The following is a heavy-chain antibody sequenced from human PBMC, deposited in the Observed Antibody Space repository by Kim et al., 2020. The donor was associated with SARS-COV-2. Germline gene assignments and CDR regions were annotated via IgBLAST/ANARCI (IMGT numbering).Heavy chain of an antibody. J-gene: IGHJ5*02. V-gene: IGHV1-3*01. CDR2: INAGNGNT. CDR1: GYTFTSYA. CDR3: ARGPNLFGELRAMYNWFDP. D-gene: IGHD3-10*01. Sequence: ASVKVSCKASGYTFTSYAMHWVRQAPGQRLEWMGWINAGNGNTKYSQKFQGRVTITRDTSASTAYMELSSLRSEDTAVYYCARGPNLFGELRAMYNWFDPWGQGTLVTVSS.